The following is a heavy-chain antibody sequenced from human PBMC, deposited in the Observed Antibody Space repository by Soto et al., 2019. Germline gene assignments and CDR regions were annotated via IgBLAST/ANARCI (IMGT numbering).Heavy chain of an antibody. J-gene: IGHJ4*02. CDR2: ISGDGNNA. V-gene: IGHV3-74*01. Sequence: EVQLVESGGGIVQPGGSLRLSCAASGFTFSSFWMHWVRQAPGKGLVWVSRISGDGNNAVYADSVKGRFTVSRDNAKNTLDLQMNSLTTDDTALYSCVRNRGTFLRDGVDFWGPGIMVIVSS. CDR3: VRNRGTFLRDGVDF. D-gene: IGHD3-3*01. CDR1: GFTFSSFW.